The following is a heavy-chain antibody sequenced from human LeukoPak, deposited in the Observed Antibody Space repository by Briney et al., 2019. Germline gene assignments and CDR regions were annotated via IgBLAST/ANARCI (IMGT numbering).Heavy chain of an antibody. Sequence: GGSLRLSCAPSGFTFSSYWLSWVRQAPGAGMEGAANIKQDGSEKYYVDSVKGRFTISRDSAKKSLYLQMNSLRAEDTAVYYCAELGITMIGGVWGKGTTVTISS. D-gene: IGHD3-10*02. CDR2: IKQDGSEK. V-gene: IGHV3-7*01. CDR1: GFTFSSYW. J-gene: IGHJ6*04. CDR3: AELGITMIGGV.